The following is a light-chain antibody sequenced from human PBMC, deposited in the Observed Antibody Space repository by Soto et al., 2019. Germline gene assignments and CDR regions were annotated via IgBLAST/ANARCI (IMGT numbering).Light chain of an antibody. CDR1: QSVSSSY. J-gene: IGKJ1*01. CDR2: GAS. Sequence: EIVLTQSPGTLSLSPGEKAPPPPTARQSVSSSYLAWYQQKPGEAPRLLIYGASSRATGIPDRFSGSGSGTGFTLTISRLEPEDFAVYYCQQYGSSLWTFGQGTKVDIK. CDR3: QQYGSSLWT. V-gene: IGKV3-20*01.